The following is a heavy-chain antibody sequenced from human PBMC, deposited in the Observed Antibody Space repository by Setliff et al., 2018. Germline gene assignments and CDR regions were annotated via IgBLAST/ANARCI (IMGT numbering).Heavy chain of an antibody. CDR1: GYTFISYG. V-gene: IGHV7-4-1*02. D-gene: IGHD1-26*01. CDR2: INTSSGNP. J-gene: IGHJ4*02. Sequence: ASVKVSCKASGYTFISYGISWVRQAPGQGPEWMGWINTSSGNPTYAQGFTGRFVFSLDTSVSTAYLQISSLKAEDTAVYYCASQMGTSETYPKWGQGTPVTVSS. CDR3: ASQMGTSETYPK.